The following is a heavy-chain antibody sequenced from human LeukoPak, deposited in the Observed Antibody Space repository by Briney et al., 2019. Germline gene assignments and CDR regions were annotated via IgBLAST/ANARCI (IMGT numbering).Heavy chain of an antibody. D-gene: IGHD3-22*01. Sequence: GGSLRLSCAASGFTFSSYGMHWVRQAPGKGLEWVAVISYDGSNKYYADSVKGRFTISRDNSKNTLYLQMNSLRAEDTAVYYCAREAFDSSGYYYVKNFDYWGQGTLVTVSS. V-gene: IGHV3-30*03. J-gene: IGHJ4*02. CDR3: AREAFDSSGYYYVKNFDY. CDR1: GFTFSSYG. CDR2: ISYDGSNK.